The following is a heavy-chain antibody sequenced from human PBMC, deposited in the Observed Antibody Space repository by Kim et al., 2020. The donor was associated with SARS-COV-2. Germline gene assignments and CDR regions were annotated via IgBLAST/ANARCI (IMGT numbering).Heavy chain of an antibody. Sequence: GGSLRLSCAASGFTFSSYSMIWVRQAPGKGLEWVSTITINSNYIYYATSVKGRFTITRDNAKHSLYLLNNILRAEATAVYFCVREERSGNYYCLDVWGQG. CDR1: GFTFSSYS. CDR3: VREERSGNYYCLDV. J-gene: IGHJ6*02. D-gene: IGHD1-1*01. CDR2: ITINSNYI. V-gene: IGHV3-21*01.